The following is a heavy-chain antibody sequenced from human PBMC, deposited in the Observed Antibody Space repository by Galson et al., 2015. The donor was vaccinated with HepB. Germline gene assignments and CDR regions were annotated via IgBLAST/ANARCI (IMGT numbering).Heavy chain of an antibody. CDR1: GFTFSVHF. CDR2: ISSRGDGT. Sequence: SLRLSCAASGFTFSVHFMHWVRQAPGKGLGYVSAISSRGDGTYYADSVKGRFIISRDNSQNTVYLQMTSLRPEDTAVYYCVKADSYFYDTNGYTRDSWGRGSLVTASS. V-gene: IGHV3-64D*06. D-gene: IGHD3-16*02. J-gene: IGHJ4*02. CDR3: VKADSYFYDTNGYTRDS.